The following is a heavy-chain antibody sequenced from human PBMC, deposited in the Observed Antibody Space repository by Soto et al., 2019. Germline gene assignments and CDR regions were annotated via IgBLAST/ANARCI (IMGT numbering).Heavy chain of an antibody. V-gene: IGHV4-31*03. CDR1: GGSISSGGYY. J-gene: IGHJ4*02. CDR2: IYYSGST. Sequence: SETLSVTCTVSGGSISSGGYYWSWIRQHPGKGLEWIGYIYYSGSTYYNPSLKSRVTISVDTSKNQFSLKLSSVTAADTAVYYCARFGYSTNIGIDYWGQGTLVTVSS. CDR3: ARFGYSTNIGIDY. D-gene: IGHD3-22*01.